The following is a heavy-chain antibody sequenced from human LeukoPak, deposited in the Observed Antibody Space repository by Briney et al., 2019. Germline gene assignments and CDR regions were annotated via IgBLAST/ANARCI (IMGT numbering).Heavy chain of an antibody. CDR1: EFTVSSNY. D-gene: IGHD1-14*01. V-gene: IGHV3-53*01. CDR3: ARMSRKARDLPAYYFDY. J-gene: IGHJ4*02. CDR2: IYSGDIT. Sequence: GGSLRLSCAASEFTVSSNYMSWVRQAPGKGLAWVSVIYSGDITYYADSVKGRFTISRDNSKNTLYLQMNSLRAEDTAVYYCARMSRKARDLPAYYFDYWGQGTLVTVSS.